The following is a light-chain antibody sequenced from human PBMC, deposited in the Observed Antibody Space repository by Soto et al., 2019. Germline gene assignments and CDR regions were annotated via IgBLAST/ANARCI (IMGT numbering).Light chain of an antibody. CDR3: QQRSNWPFTWT. J-gene: IGKJ1*01. CDR1: QSVSSY. CDR2: DAS. V-gene: IGKV3-11*01. Sequence: EIVLTQSPATLSLSPGERATLSFRASQSVSSYLAWYQQKPGQAPRLLIYDASNRATGIPARFSGSGSGTDFTLTISSLEPEDFAVYYCQQRSNWPFTWTFGQGTKVDIK.